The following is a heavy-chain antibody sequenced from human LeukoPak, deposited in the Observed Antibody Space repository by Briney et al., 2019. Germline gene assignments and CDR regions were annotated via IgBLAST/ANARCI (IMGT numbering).Heavy chain of an antibody. CDR2: INHSGST. J-gene: IGHJ4*02. D-gene: IGHD3-9*01. V-gene: IGHV4-34*01. CDR3: ARTGYYAQYFDY. CDR1: GGSFSGYY. Sequence: SETLSLTCAVSGGSFSGYYWSWIRQSPGKGLEWIGDINHSGSTNYNPSLKSRVTISVDTSKNQFSLKLSSVTAADTAVYYCARTGYYAQYFDYWGQGTLVTVSS.